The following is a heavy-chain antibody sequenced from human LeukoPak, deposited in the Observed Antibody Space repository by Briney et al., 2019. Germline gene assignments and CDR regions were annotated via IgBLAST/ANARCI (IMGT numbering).Heavy chain of an antibody. V-gene: IGHV3-49*04. CDR3: TRADIDCNSTSCYLY. CDR1: GFTFGDYA. J-gene: IGHJ4*02. Sequence: TGGSLRLSCTASGFTFGDYAMSWVRQAPGKGLEWVGFIRSKAYGGTTEYAASVKGRFTISRDDSKSIAYLQMNSLKTEDTAVYYCTRADIDCNSTSCYLYWGQGTLVTVSS. D-gene: IGHD2-2*01. CDR2: IRSKAYGGTT.